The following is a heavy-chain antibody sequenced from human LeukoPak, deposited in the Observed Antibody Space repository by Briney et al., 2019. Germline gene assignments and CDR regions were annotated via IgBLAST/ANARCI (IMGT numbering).Heavy chain of an antibody. J-gene: IGHJ5*02. CDR2: INAGNGNT. CDR1: GYTFTSYA. Sequence: ASVKVSCKASGYTFTSYAMHWVRQAPGQRLEWMGWINAGNGNTKYSQKFQGRVTITRDTSASTAYMELSRLRSDDTAVYYCARDYYYDSSGQNWFDPWGQGTLVTVSS. CDR3: ARDYYYDSSGQNWFDP. D-gene: IGHD3-22*01. V-gene: IGHV1-3*01.